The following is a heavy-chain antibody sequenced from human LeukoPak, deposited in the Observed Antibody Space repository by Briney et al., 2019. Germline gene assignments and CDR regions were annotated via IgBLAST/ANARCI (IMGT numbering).Heavy chain of an antibody. J-gene: IGHJ4*02. CDR1: GFTVSDNN. CDR3: VRVHGGGY. D-gene: IGHD3-16*01. V-gene: IGHV3-53*01. Sequence: GGSLRLSCAASGFTVSDNNMIWVRQAPGRGLEWVSTLHRDGSVRYADSVNGRFTISRDDSKNTLSLQMSSLRDEDTAVYYCVRVHGGGYWGQGTLVTVSS. CDR2: LHRDGSV.